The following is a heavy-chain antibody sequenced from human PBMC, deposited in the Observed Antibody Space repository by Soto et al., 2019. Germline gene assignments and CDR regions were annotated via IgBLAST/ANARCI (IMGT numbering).Heavy chain of an antibody. Sequence: SETLSLTCAVSGGSISSGGYSWSWIRQPPGKGPEWIGSIYSSGSTYYNPSLNSRVTVSVDTSKNQFSLKVTSVTAADTAVYYCARLYGCCIRNSCHGHYAMDVWGQGTTVTVSS. CDR1: GGSISSGGYS. D-gene: IGHD2-2*01. CDR2: IYSSGST. J-gene: IGHJ6*02. CDR3: ARLYGCCIRNSCHGHYAMDV. V-gene: IGHV4-30-2*03.